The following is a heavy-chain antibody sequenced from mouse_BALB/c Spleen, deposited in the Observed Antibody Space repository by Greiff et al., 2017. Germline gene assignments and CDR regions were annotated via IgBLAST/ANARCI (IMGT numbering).Heavy chain of an antibody. CDR1: GFTFSSYT. V-gene: IGHV5-6-4*01. CDR2: ISSGGSYT. Sequence: EVMLVESGGGLVKPGGSLKLSCAASGFTFSSYTMSWVRQTPGKRLEWVATISSGGSYTYYPDSVKGRFTISRDNAKNTLYLQMSSLKSEDTAMYYCTRTDYGNYFDYWGQGTTLTVSS. CDR3: TRTDYGNYFDY. D-gene: IGHD1-1*01. J-gene: IGHJ2*01.